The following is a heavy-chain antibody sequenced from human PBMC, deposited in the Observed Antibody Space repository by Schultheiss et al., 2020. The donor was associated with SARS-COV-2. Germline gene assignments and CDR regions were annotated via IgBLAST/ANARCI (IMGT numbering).Heavy chain of an antibody. Sequence: SETLSLTCAVSGGSISSSNWWSWVRQPPGKGLEWIGYIYYSGSTYYNPSLKSRVTISVDTSKNQFSLKLSSVTAADTAVYYCARETYQLLSEGFYYYYGMDVWGQGTTVTVSS. CDR3: ARETYQLLSEGFYYYYGMDV. CDR1: GGSISSSNW. J-gene: IGHJ6*02. CDR2: IYYSGST. V-gene: IGHV4-4*02. D-gene: IGHD2-2*01.